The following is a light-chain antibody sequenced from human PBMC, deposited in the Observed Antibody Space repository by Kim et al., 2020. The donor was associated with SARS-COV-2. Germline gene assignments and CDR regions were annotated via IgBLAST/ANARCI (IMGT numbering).Light chain of an antibody. V-gene: IGKV3-20*01. Sequence: EIVLTQSPGTLSLSPGERATLSCRASQSVSSNYLAWYQQKPGQAPRLLIHGASSRAIGIPDRFSGSGSGTDFTLTISRVEPGDFAVYYCQQYGSSPYTFGQGTKLE. J-gene: IGKJ2*01. CDR2: GAS. CDR3: QQYGSSPYT. CDR1: QSVSSNY.